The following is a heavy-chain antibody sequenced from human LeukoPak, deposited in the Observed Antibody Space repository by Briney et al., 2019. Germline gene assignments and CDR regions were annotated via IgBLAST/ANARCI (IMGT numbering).Heavy chain of an antibody. Sequence: SETLSLTCTVSGSSTSSYYWTWIRQPAGKGLEWIGRIHTSGSTNYNPSLKSRVTMSVDTSKNQFSLRLSSVTAADTAVYYCARIYDFWSAYQYYFDYWGQGTLVTVSS. CDR3: ARIYDFWSAYQYYFDY. V-gene: IGHV4-4*07. D-gene: IGHD3-3*01. J-gene: IGHJ4*02. CDR2: IHTSGST. CDR1: GSSTSSYY.